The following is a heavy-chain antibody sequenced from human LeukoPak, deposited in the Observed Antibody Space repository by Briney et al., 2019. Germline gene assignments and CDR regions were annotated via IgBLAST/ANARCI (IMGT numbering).Heavy chain of an antibody. CDR1: GYTFTSYD. CDR3: ARDGARYYYYYGMDV. Sequence: ASVKVSCKASGYTFTSYDINWVRQATGQGLEWMGWMSPNSGDTGYAQKFQGRVTMTRDTSISTAYMELSRLRSDDTAVYYCARDGARYYYYYGMDVWGQGTTVTVSS. V-gene: IGHV1-8*01. J-gene: IGHJ6*02. D-gene: IGHD4/OR15-4a*01. CDR2: MSPNSGDT.